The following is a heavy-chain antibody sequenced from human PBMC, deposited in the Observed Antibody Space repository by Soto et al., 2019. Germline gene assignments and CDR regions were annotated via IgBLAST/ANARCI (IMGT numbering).Heavy chain of an antibody. Sequence: QVQLRESGPGLVKPSETLSLTCTVSGGAMNYYYWSWIRQPPGKGLEWVGYIYPSGTAEYNPSLKSSVSLSVDTVKSQFSTKMSSVPTADTAVYYCARNRAILSAPTNEYVFEIWGHRSMVSSSS. CDR3: ARNRAILSAPTNEYVFEI. J-gene: IGHJ3*02. CDR2: IYPSGTA. D-gene: IGHD6-6*01. CDR1: GGAMNYYY. V-gene: IGHV4-4*08.